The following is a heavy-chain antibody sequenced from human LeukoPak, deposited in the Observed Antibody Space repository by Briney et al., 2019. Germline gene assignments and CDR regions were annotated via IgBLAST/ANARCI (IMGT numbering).Heavy chain of an antibody. CDR1: GGTFSSYA. Sequence: SVKVSCKASGGTFSSYAISWVRQAPGQGLEWTGGIIPIFGTANYAQKFQGRVTITADKSTSTAYMELSSLRSEDTAVYYCASLGQQLVPSYYYYYYYYMDVWGKGTTVTVSS. D-gene: IGHD6-13*01. CDR3: ASLGQQLVPSYYYYYYYYMDV. V-gene: IGHV1-69*06. J-gene: IGHJ6*03. CDR2: IIPIFGTA.